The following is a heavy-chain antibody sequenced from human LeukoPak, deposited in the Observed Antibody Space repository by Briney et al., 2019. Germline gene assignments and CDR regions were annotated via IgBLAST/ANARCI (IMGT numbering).Heavy chain of an antibody. Sequence: PGGSLRLSCAASGFTFSSYSMNWVRRAPGKGLEWVSSISSSSSYIYYADSVKGRFTISRDNAKNSLYLQMNSLRAEDTAVYYCARGYCSGGSCYFNTFDYWGQGTLVAVSS. V-gene: IGHV3-21*01. J-gene: IGHJ4*02. CDR3: ARGYCSGGSCYFNTFDY. D-gene: IGHD2-15*01. CDR2: ISSSSSYI. CDR1: GFTFSSYS.